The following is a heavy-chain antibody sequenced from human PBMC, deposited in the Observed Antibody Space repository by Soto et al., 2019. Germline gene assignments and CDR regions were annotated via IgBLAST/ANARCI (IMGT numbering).Heavy chain of an antibody. Sequence: QVQLVQSGGEVKRPGASVKVSCKTSGYTFYNYGITWVRQAPGQTLEWLGWISLYSDGTNYAQKFQGRVSMTTDTSTTTAYMELRSLRSDDTAVYYCARVVPGAEAWFGPWGQGTLVTVSS. V-gene: IGHV1-18*01. J-gene: IGHJ5*02. CDR2: ISLYSDGT. CDR3: ARVVPGAEAWFGP. CDR1: GYTFYNYG. D-gene: IGHD2-2*01.